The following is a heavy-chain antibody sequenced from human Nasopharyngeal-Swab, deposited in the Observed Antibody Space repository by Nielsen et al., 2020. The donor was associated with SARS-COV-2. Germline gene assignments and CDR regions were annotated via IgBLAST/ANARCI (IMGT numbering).Heavy chain of an antibody. CDR2: MNPNSGNT. CDR3: ARVLTVRDYYYYYMDV. Sequence: WVRQAPGQGLDWMLWMNPNSGNTGYAQKFQGRVTMTRNTSISTAYMELSSLRSEDTAVYYCARVLTVRDYYYYYMDVWGKGTTVTVSS. D-gene: IGHD4/OR15-4a*01. V-gene: IGHV1-8*01. J-gene: IGHJ6*03.